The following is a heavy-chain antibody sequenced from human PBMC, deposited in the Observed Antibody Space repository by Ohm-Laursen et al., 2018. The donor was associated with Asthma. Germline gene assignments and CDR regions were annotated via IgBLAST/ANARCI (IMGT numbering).Heavy chain of an antibody. D-gene: IGHD3-10*01. Sequence: SLRLSCTASGFDFSLYSMTWVRQAPGKGLEWVADIKQDGTDKYYVDSVKGRFTVSRDNAKTSLYVQMNSLRDEDTAVYYYARGTSSARPNHYYYGFDVWGQGTTVTVSS. CDR2: IKQDGTDK. CDR1: GFDFSLYS. CDR3: ARGTSSARPNHYYYGFDV. J-gene: IGHJ6*02. V-gene: IGHV3-7*05.